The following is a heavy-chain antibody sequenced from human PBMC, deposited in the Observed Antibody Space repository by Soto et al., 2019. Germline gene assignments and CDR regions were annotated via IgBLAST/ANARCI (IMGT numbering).Heavy chain of an antibody. CDR1: GFTFSRYG. D-gene: IGHD6-19*01. CDR3: ARDREQWLVGYYFDY. V-gene: IGHV3-33*01. CDR2: IWYDGSNI. Sequence: GGSLRLSCAASGFTFSRYGMHWVRQAPGRGLEWVAVIWYDGSNIYYADSVKGRFTISRDNSKDTLDLQMNSLRAEDTAVYYCARDREQWLVGYYFDYQGQGSLFTVSS. J-gene: IGHJ4*02.